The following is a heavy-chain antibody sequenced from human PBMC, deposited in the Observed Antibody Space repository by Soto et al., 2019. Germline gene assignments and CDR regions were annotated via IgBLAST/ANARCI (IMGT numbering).Heavy chain of an antibody. CDR3: AKDRPPSLDSSSWSPTWFDP. CDR2: ISYDGSNK. V-gene: IGHV3-30*18. CDR1: GFTFSSYG. J-gene: IGHJ5*02. Sequence: QVQLVESGGGVVQPGRSLRLSCAASGFTFSSYGMHWVRQAPGKGLEWVAVISYDGSNKYYADSVKGRFTISRDNSKNPLYLQMNSLRAEDTAVYYCAKDRPPSLDSSSWSPTWFDPWGQGTLVTVSS. D-gene: IGHD6-13*01.